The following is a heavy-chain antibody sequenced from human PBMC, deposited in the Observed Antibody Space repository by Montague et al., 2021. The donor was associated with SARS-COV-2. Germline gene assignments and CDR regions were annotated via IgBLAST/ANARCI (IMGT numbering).Heavy chain of an antibody. CDR2: IWYDGSNE. V-gene: IGHV3-33*01. CDR3: ARDSGYSYGSLPYWSFAL. J-gene: IGHJ2*01. Sequence: SLRLSCAASGFTFSSYGMHWVRQAPGKGLEWVAVIWYDGSNENYRDSVKGRFTISRDNSKNTLYLQMNSLRAEDTAVYYCARDSGYSYGSLPYWSFALWGRGTLVSVSS. D-gene: IGHD5-18*01. CDR1: GFTFSSYG.